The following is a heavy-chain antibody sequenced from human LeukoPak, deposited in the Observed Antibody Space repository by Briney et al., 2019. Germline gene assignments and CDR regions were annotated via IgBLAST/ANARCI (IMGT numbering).Heavy chain of an antibody. J-gene: IGHJ6*02. CDR3: ASAAGYYYYYGMDV. CDR1: GGSFSGYY. CDR2: IYYSGST. Sequence: SETLSLTCAVYGGSFSGYYWSWIRQPPGKGLEWIGYIYYSGSTNYNPSLKSRVTISVDTSKNQFSLKLSSVTAADTAVYYCASAAGYYYYYGMDVWGQGTTVTVSS. D-gene: IGHD6-13*01. V-gene: IGHV4-59*08.